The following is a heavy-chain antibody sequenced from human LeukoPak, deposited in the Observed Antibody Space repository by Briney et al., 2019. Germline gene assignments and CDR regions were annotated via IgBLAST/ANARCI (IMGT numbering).Heavy chain of an antibody. D-gene: IGHD3-10*01. Sequence: ASVKVSCKASGYTFTGYYMHWVRQAPGQGLEWMGWINPNSGGTNYAQKFQGRVTMTRDTPIRTAYMELSRLRSDDTAVYYCAKEENMVWGVIKDNWFDPWGQGTLVTVSS. V-gene: IGHV1-2*02. CDR1: GYTFTGYY. CDR2: INPNSGGT. J-gene: IGHJ5*02. CDR3: AKEENMVWGVIKDNWFDP.